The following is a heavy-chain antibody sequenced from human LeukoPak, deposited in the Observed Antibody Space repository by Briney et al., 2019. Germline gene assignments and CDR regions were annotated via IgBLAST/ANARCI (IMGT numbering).Heavy chain of an antibody. V-gene: IGHV3-49*03. CDR2: IRSKAYGGTT. D-gene: IGHD7-27*01. CDR3: TRTVTGNSFDY. J-gene: IGHJ4*02. CDR1: GFTFGDYA. Sequence: GGSLRLSCTASGFTFGDYAMSWFRQAPGKGLEWVGFIRSKAYGGTTEYAASVKGRFTISRDDPKSIAYLQMNSLKTEDTAVYYCTRTVTGNSFDYWGQGTLVTVSS.